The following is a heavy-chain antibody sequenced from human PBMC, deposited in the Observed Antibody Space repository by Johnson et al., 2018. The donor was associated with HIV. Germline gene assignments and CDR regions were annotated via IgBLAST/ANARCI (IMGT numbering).Heavy chain of an antibody. D-gene: IGHD3-9*01. V-gene: IGHV3-30*03. Sequence: QVQLVESGGGVVRPGGSLTLSCAASGFIFGDYGMSWIRQAPGKGLEWVAVISYDGSNKYYADSVKGRFTISRDNAKNSLYLKVNSLRAEDTAVYYCARGWLFLDAFDIWGQGTMVTVS. J-gene: IGHJ3*02. CDR2: ISYDGSNK. CDR1: GFIFGDYG. CDR3: ARGWLFLDAFDI.